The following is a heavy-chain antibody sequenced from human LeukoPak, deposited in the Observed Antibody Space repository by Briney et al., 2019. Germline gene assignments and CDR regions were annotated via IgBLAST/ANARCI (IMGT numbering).Heavy chain of an antibody. CDR3: ARDVSSTSSWWFDP. Sequence: ASVKVSCKASGYTFSSYGISWVRQAPGQGLEWMGWISAYNGDTHYAQKFQGRVTMTRDTSTSTDYMELSSLTYEDTAVYYCARDVSSTSSWWFDPWGQGTLVIVSS. CDR2: ISAYNGDT. CDR1: GYTFSSYG. D-gene: IGHD2-2*01. J-gene: IGHJ5*02. V-gene: IGHV1-18*01.